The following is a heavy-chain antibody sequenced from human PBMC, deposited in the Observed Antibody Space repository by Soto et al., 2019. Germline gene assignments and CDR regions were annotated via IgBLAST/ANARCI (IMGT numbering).Heavy chain of an antibody. Sequence: QVHLVESGGGVVQPGRSLRLSCAASGFTFSIYAMHWVRQAPGKGLEWVTVISYDGGNEYYADSVKGRFTISRDNSKNTLFLQMSSVRAEDTAVYYCVRGGYYGSGSYYTLFDHWGQGTRVTVSS. J-gene: IGHJ4*02. D-gene: IGHD3-10*01. CDR2: ISYDGGNE. V-gene: IGHV3-30-3*01. CDR1: GFTFSIYA. CDR3: VRGGYYGSGSYYTLFDH.